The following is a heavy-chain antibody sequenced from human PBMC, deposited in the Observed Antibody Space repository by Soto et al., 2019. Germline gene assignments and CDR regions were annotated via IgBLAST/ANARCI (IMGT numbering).Heavy chain of an antibody. CDR1: GFTFSSYW. Sequence: EVQLGESGGGVVQPGGSLRLSCAASGFTFSSYWMTWCRRAPGKGLGWVADLKEEGSEKKYVDSGKGRFTVSTDNANNALYLQMNSLRAEDTAVYYCARASWDSSGFYPYYFDYWGRGTLVAVSS. D-gene: IGHD6-19*01. CDR2: LKEEGSEK. CDR3: ARASWDSSGFYPYYFDY. V-gene: IGHV3-7*01. J-gene: IGHJ4*02.